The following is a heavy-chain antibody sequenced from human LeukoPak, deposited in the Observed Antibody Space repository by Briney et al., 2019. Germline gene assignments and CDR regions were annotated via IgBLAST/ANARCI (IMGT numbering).Heavy chain of an antibody. Sequence: ASVKVSCEASGGTFSSYAISWVRQAPGQGLEWMGGIIPIFGTANYAQKFQGRVTITADESTSTAYMELSSLRSEDTAVYYCASRLPGIQLWYTARSYYYGMDVWGQGTTVTVSS. D-gene: IGHD5-18*01. CDR3: ASRLPGIQLWYTARSYYYGMDV. CDR2: IIPIFGTA. J-gene: IGHJ6*02. V-gene: IGHV1-69*01. CDR1: GGTFSSYA.